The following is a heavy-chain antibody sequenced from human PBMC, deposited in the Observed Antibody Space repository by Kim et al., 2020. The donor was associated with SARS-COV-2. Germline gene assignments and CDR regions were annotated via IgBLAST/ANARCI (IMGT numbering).Heavy chain of an antibody. V-gene: IGHV3-7*03. J-gene: IGHJ4*02. CDR1: GFIFSNHW. CDR2: INDDGSYT. Sequence: GGSLRLSCVASGFIFSNHWMTWVRQAPGKGLEWVANINDDGSYTSYMDSVRGRFTISRDNAKNLVHLQMNSLGVDDTAVYYCARDQDSDWSPKVDLHSWGLGTLVTVSS. D-gene: IGHD3-9*01. CDR3: ARDQDSDWSPKVDLHS.